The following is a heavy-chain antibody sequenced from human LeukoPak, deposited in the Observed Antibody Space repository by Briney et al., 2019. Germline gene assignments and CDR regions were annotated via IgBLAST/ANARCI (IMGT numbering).Heavy chain of an antibody. J-gene: IGHJ4*02. V-gene: IGHV3-33*06. D-gene: IGHD3-22*01. CDR1: GFTFSSYG. Sequence: SGGSLRLSCAASGFTFSSYGMHWVRQAPGKGLEWVAVIWYDGSNKYYADSVKGRFTISRDNSKNTLYLQMNSLRAEDTAVYYCAKGQDSSGYLDYCGQGTLVTVSS. CDR2: IWYDGSNK. CDR3: AKGQDSSGYLDY.